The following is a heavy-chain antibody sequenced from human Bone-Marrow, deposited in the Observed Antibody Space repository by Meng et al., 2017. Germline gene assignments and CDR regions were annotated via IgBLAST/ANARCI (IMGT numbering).Heavy chain of an antibody. CDR2: INPNSGDT. Sequence: ASVKISCKPSGYSFTAYYIHWVRQAPGQGLEWLGHINPNSGDTLYAQKSQGRVSMTGDTSISTAYVELSSLRSDDTAVYYCVRDENISLGKLFCDYWGQGTMVTGAS. J-gene: IGHJ4*02. CDR1: GYSFTAYY. CDR3: VRDENISLGKLFCDY. V-gene: IGHV1-2*06. D-gene: IGHD2-21*01.